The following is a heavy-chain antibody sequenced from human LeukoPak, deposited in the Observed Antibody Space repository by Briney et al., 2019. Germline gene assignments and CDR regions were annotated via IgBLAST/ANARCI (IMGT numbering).Heavy chain of an antibody. Sequence: ASVKVSCKASGYTFTSYDINWVRQAPGQGLEWMGWMNPNSANTGYAQKFQGRATMTRNTSISTAYMELSSLRSEDTAVYYCARGPPESSNSDYWGQGTLVTVSS. CDR2: MNPNSANT. D-gene: IGHD6-13*01. CDR3: ARGPPESSNSDY. CDR1: GYTFTSYD. V-gene: IGHV1-8*01. J-gene: IGHJ4*02.